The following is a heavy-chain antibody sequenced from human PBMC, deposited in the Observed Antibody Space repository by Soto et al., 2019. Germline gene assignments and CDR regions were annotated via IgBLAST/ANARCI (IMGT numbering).Heavy chain of an antibody. CDR3: ARGQNYYGSGSSFDY. CDR1: GGSFSGYY. J-gene: IGHJ4*02. V-gene: IGHV4-34*01. CDR2: INHSGST. Sequence: PSETLSLTCAVYGGSFSGYYWSWIRQPPGKGLEWIGEINHSGSTNYNPSLKSRVTISVDTSKNQFSLKLSSVTAADTAVYYCARGQNYYGSGSSFDYWGQGTLVTV. D-gene: IGHD3-10*01.